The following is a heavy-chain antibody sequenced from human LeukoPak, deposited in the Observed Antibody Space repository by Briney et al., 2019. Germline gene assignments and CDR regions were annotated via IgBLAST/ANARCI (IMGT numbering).Heavy chain of an antibody. CDR3: ATDGIVVVPAAISDAFDI. CDR1: GFTFSSYA. D-gene: IGHD2-2*02. CDR2: ISGSGGST. J-gene: IGHJ3*02. Sequence: GGSLRLSCAASGFTFSSYAMSWVRQAPGKGLEWVSAISGSGGSTYYADSVKGRFTISRDNSKNTLYLQMNSLRAEDTAVYYCATDGIVVVPAAISDAFDIWGQGTMVTVPS. V-gene: IGHV3-23*01.